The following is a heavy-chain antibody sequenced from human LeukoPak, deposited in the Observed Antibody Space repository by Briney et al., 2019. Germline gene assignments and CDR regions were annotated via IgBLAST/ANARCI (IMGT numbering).Heavy chain of an antibody. D-gene: IGHD3-10*01. V-gene: IGHV4-4*02. J-gene: IGHJ4*02. CDR3: ARVPVMVRGVIYFDY. CDR2: IYHSGST. Sequence: SETLSLTCAVSGGSISSSNWWSWVRQPPGKGLEWIGEIYHSGSTNYNPSLKSRVTISVDKSKNQFSLKLSSVTAADTAVYYCARVPVMVRGVIYFDYWGQGTLVTVSS. CDR1: GGSISSSNW.